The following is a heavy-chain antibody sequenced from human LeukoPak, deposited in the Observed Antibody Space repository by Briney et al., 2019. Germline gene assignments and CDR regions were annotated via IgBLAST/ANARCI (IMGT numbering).Heavy chain of an antibody. J-gene: IGHJ3*02. CDR2: IIPIFGTA. CDR1: GGTFSSYA. D-gene: IGHD6-19*01. Sequence: ASAKVSCKASGGTFSSYAISWVRQAPGQGLEWMGGIIPIFGTANYAQKFQGRVTITADESTSTAYMELSSLRSEDTAVYYCARDLDSSGWYSSGAFDIWGQGTMVTVSS. CDR3: ARDLDSSGWYSSGAFDI. V-gene: IGHV1-69*13.